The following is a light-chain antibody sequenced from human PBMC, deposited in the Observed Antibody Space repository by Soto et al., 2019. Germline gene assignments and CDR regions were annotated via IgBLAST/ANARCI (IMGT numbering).Light chain of an antibody. V-gene: IGKV3-11*01. CDR2: DAS. CDR3: QQRSNCPPYT. CDR1: QGVSSY. J-gene: IGKJ2*01. Sequence: EIVLTQSPATLSLSPGERATLSCRASQGVSSYLAWYQQKPGQAPRLLIYDASNRATGIPARFSGSGPGTDFTLAISSLEPEDFAVYYCQQRSNCPPYTFGQGTKVEIK.